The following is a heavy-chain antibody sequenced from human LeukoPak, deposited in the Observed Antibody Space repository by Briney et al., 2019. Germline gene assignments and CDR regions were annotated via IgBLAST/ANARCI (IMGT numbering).Heavy chain of an antibody. CDR2: IIPMSGTA. V-gene: IGHV1-69*13. CDR3: ASPVKYYDTWSGYPPFDY. Sequence: GASVKVSCKASGGTFNNFAISWVRQAPGQGLEWVGGIIPMSGTANYAQKFQGRVTITADESTRTAYMELSSLRSEDTATYYCASPVKYYDTWSGYPPFDYWGQGTLVTVSS. D-gene: IGHD3-3*01. J-gene: IGHJ4*02. CDR1: GGTFNNFA.